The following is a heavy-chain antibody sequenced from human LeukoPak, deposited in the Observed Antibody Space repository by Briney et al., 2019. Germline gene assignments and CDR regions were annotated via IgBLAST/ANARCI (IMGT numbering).Heavy chain of an antibody. CDR1: GGSISSGGSS. D-gene: IGHD2-15*01. J-gene: IGHJ5*02. V-gene: IGHV4-30-2*01. CDR2: IYHSGST. CDR3: ARGYRTSVVFDP. Sequence: SQTLSLTCAVSGGSISSGGSSWSWIRQPPGKGLEWIGYIYHSGSTYYNPSLKSRVTISVDRSKNQFSLKLSSVTAADTAVYYCARGYRTSVVFDPWGQGTLVTVSS.